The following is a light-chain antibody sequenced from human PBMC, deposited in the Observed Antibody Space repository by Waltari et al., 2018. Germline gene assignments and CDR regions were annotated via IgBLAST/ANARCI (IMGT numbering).Light chain of an antibody. Sequence: SCRGSQSVSRALAWYQQKPGQAPRLLIYGASNRATGILDRFSGSGSGTDFSLTISRLEPEDFAVYYCQHYVRLPVTFGQGTKVEIK. CDR2: GAS. V-gene: IGKV3-20*01. CDR1: QSVSRA. CDR3: QHYVRLPVT. J-gene: IGKJ1*01.